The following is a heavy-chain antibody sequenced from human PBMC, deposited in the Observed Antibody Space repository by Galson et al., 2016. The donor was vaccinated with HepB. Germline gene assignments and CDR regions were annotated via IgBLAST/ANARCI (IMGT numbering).Heavy chain of an antibody. Sequence: PALVKPPQTLTLTCSFSGFSLATNGVGVAWIRQPPGQALEWLALIFWDADERYRPSLRRRLTVTKDTSKDQVVLTIDNMDPVDTATYYCARRFKSGFDYWGQGALVTVSS. CDR1: GFSLATNGVG. D-gene: IGHD3-3*01. CDR3: ARRFKSGFDY. V-gene: IGHV2-5*02. CDR2: IFWDADE. J-gene: IGHJ4*02.